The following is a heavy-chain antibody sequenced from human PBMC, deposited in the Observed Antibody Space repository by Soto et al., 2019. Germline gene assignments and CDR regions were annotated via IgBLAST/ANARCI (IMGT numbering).Heavy chain of an antibody. CDR2: IYYSGST. J-gene: IGHJ4*02. Sequence: QVQLQESGPGLVKPSETLSLTCTVSGGSISSYYWSWIRQPPGKGLEWIGYIYYSGSTNYNPSLNSRVTISVDTSKNQFALKLSSVTAADTAVYYCVRERGYSYEGVQGTLVTVSS. CDR3: VRERGYSYE. CDR1: GGSISSYY. D-gene: IGHD5-18*01. V-gene: IGHV4-59*01.